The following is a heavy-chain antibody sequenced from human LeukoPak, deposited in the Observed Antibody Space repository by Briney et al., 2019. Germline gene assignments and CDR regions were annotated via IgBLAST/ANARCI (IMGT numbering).Heavy chain of an antibody. J-gene: IGHJ4*02. CDR2: IYSGGST. V-gene: IGHV3-53*05. D-gene: IGHD1-14*01. CDR3: ARESKATISYYFDY. Sequence: GGSLRLSCAASGFTVSSSYISWVRQAPGKGLEWVSVIYSGGSTYYADSVRGRFTISRDNSKNTLYLQMNSLRAEDTAVYYCARESKATISYYFDYWGQGTLVTVSS. CDR1: GFTVSSSY.